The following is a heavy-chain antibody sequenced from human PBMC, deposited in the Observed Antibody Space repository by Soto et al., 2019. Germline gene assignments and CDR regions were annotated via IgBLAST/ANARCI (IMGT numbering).Heavy chain of an antibody. J-gene: IGHJ4*02. D-gene: IGHD3-22*01. V-gene: IGHV4-59*01. CDR1: GGSISSYY. CDR3: ARGVYRGYYYDSSGYLDY. Sequence: PSETLSLTCTVSGGSISSYYWRWIRQPPGKGLEWIGYIHYSGSTNYNPSLKSRFTISVDTSKNQLSLKLSSVTAADTAVYYCARGVYRGYYYDSSGYLDYWGQGTLVTVSS. CDR2: IHYSGST.